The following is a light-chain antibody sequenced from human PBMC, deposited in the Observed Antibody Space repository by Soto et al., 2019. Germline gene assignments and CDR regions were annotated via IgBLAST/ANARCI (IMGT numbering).Light chain of an antibody. CDR3: QHDNSYSEA. Sequence: DIQMTQSPSTLSGSVGDRVNITCRASQTISSWLAWYQQKPGKAPKLLIYKASTLKSGVPSRFSGSGSGTDFTLTISSLQPDDFATYDVQHDNSYSEAFGQGTKVELK. J-gene: IGKJ1*01. CDR1: QTISSW. V-gene: IGKV1-5*03. CDR2: KAS.